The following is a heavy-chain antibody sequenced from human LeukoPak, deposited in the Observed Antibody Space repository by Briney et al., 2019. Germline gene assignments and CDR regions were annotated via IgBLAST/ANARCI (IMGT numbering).Heavy chain of an antibody. D-gene: IGHD3-10*01. CDR1: GFSFSSYE. CDR2: ISASGTLT. Sequence: GGSLRLSCAASGFSFSSYEMNWVRQAPGKGLEWISYISASGTLTHYADSVKGRFTISRHNAKNSLYLQMNSLRAEDTAVYYCARVPAGVVGMKDAFDIWGQGTMVTVSS. J-gene: IGHJ3*02. CDR3: ARVPAGVVGMKDAFDI. V-gene: IGHV3-48*03.